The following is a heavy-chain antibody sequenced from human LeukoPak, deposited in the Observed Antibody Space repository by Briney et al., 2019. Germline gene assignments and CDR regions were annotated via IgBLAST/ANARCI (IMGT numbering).Heavy chain of an antibody. CDR2: ISWNSGSI. D-gene: IGHD4-11*01. CDR1: GFTFDDYA. V-gene: IGHV3-9*01. J-gene: IGHJ4*02. Sequence: PGGSLRLSCAASGFTFDDYAMHWVRQAPGKGLEWVSGISWNSGSIGYADSVKGRFTISRDNAKNSLYLQMNSLRAEDTALYYCAKDMRRTTATNYFDYWGQGTLVTVSS. CDR3: AKDMRRTTATNYFDY.